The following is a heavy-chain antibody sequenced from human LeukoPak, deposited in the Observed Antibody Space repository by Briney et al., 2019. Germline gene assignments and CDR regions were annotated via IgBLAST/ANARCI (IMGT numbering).Heavy chain of an antibody. V-gene: IGHV3-7*01. J-gene: IGHJ4*02. CDR3: ARFVPDALDY. CDR2: IKQDGSEK. CDR1: GFTFNNYW. D-gene: IGHD2-2*01. Sequence: GGSLRLSCAASGFTFNNYWMSWVRQAPGKGLEWVANIKQDGSEKHYVDSVQGRFTISRDNAKKSLYLQMNSLRAEDTAVFYCARFVPDALDYWGQGTLVTVSS.